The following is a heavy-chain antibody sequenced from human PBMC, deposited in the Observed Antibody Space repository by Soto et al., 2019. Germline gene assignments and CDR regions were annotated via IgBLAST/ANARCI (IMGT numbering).Heavy chain of an antibody. V-gene: IGHV3-23*01. CDR3: AKDQGDTAMVTFLDYYYYYGMDV. CDR1: GFTFSSYA. J-gene: IGHJ6*02. D-gene: IGHD5-18*01. CDR2: ISGSGGST. Sequence: GGSLRLSCAASGFTFSSYAMSWVRQAPGKGLEWVSAISGSGGSTYYADSVKGRFTISRDNSKNTLYLQMNSLRAEDTAVYYCAKDQGDTAMVTFLDYYYYYGMDVWGQGTTVTVSS.